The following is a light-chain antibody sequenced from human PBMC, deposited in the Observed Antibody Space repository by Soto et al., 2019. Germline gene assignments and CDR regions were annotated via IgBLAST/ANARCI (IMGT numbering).Light chain of an antibody. CDR1: SSNIGAGYD. V-gene: IGLV1-40*01. Sequence: QSVLTQPPSVSGAPGQRVTISCTESSSNIGAGYDVHWYQQLPGTAPKLLIYGNNNRPSGVPDRFSGSKSGTSASLAVTGLQAEDEADYYCQSYATGLSVLYVFGTGTKVTVL. CDR2: GNN. J-gene: IGLJ1*01. CDR3: QSYATGLSVLYV.